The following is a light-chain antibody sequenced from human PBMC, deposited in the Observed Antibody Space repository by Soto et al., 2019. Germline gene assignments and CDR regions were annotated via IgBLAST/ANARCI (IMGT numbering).Light chain of an antibody. Sequence: QSVLTQPPSVSGAQRRRVTISCTGSSSNIGAGYDVHWYQQLPGTAPKLLIYGNNNRPAGVPDRFSGYKSGTSASLAITGLQAEDESDYYCQPYDSSLSGSVFCGVTELTV. CDR2: GNN. J-gene: IGLJ2*01. V-gene: IGLV1-40*01. CDR1: SSNIGAGYD. CDR3: QPYDSSLSGSV.